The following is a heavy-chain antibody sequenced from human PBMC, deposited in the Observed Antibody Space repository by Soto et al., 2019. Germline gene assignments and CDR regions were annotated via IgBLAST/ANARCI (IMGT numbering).Heavy chain of an antibody. Sequence: HPGGSLRLSCAASGFAFSSYGMHWVRQAPGKGLEWVAVISYDGSNKYYADSVKGRFTISRDNSKNTLYLQMNSLRAEDTAVYYCAKDHSGRSDYWGQGTLVTVSS. CDR2: ISYDGSNK. CDR3: AKDHSGRSDY. D-gene: IGHD1-26*01. CDR1: GFAFSSYG. V-gene: IGHV3-30*18. J-gene: IGHJ4*02.